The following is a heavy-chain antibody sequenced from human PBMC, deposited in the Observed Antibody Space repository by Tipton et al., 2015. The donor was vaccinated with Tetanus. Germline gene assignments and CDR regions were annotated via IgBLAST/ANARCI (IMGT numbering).Heavy chain of an antibody. Sequence: TLSLTCTVSGDSISSNYWSWIRQPAGKGPEWIGRIYINGRNNYNPSLKSRVTMSIDTFKNQFSLNLRSVTAADTAVYYCARDRGFTTYNYFDPWGQGTLVTVSS. J-gene: IGHJ5*02. V-gene: IGHV4-4*07. CDR1: GDSISSNY. CDR3: ARDRGFTTYNYFDP. CDR2: IYINGRN. D-gene: IGHD5-24*01.